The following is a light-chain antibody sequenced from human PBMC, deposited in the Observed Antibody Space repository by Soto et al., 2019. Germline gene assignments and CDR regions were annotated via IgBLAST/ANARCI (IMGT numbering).Light chain of an antibody. V-gene: IGKV3-20*01. CDR2: GAS. Sequence: EIVLTQSPGTLSLSPGERATLSCRASQSVNSNYLAWYQQKPGQAPRLLIYGASSRATGIPDRFSGSGSGTDFTLTISRLEPEDFAVYYCQQYGSSPLYTFGQGNKLEIK. J-gene: IGKJ2*01. CDR1: QSVNSNY. CDR3: QQYGSSPLYT.